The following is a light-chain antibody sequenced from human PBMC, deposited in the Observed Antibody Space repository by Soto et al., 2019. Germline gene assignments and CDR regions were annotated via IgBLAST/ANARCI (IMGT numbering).Light chain of an antibody. CDR3: LQDYNYPWT. CDR1: QGIRND. CDR2: AAS. Sequence: AIPMTQSPSSLSASVGDRVTITCRASQGIRNDLSWYQQKPGEAPNLLIYAASTLQSGVPSRFSGSGSGTDFTLTISSLQPEDFATYYCLQDYNYPWTFGQGTKVEI. J-gene: IGKJ1*01. V-gene: IGKV1-6*01.